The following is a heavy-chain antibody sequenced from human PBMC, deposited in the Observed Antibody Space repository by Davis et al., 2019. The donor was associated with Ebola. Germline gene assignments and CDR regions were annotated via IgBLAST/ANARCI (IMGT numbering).Heavy chain of an antibody. CDR2: IYYSGSP. CDR3: ARRLLHYYESSANHPRDAFDI. D-gene: IGHD3-22*01. V-gene: IGHV4-59*01. Sequence: PSETLSLTCTVSGGSISSYYWSWIRQPPGTGLEWSGYIYYSGSPNYNPSLKSRVTISVDTSKNQFSLKLSSVTAADTAVYYCARRLLHYYESSANHPRDAFDIWGQGTMVTVSS. CDR1: GGSISSYY. J-gene: IGHJ3*02.